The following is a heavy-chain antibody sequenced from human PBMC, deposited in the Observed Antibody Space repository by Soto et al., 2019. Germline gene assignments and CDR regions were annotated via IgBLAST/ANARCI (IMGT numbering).Heavy chain of an antibody. Sequence: ASVKVSCKVAGYTLTELSMHWVRQAPGKGLEWMGGFDPEDGETIYAQKFQGRVTMTEDTSTDTAYMELSSLRSEDTAVYYCATELSGYYYDSSGYYPWGQGTLVTSPQ. V-gene: IGHV1-24*01. D-gene: IGHD3-22*01. CDR3: ATELSGYYYDSSGYYP. CDR2: FDPEDGET. J-gene: IGHJ5*02. CDR1: GYTLTELS.